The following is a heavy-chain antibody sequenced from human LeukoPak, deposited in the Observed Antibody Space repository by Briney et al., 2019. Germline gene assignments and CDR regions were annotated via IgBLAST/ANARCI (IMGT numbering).Heavy chain of an antibody. J-gene: IGHJ4*02. CDR3: AREGYLRRLHSFDY. CDR2: INPNSGGT. V-gene: IGHV1-2*02. D-gene: IGHD4-17*01. Sequence: ASVKVSCKASGYTFTGYYMHWVRQAPGQGLEWMGWINPNSGGTNYAQKFQGRVTMTRDTSISTAYMELSRLRSDDTAVYYCAREGYLRRLHSFDYWGQGTLVPVSS. CDR1: GYTFTGYY.